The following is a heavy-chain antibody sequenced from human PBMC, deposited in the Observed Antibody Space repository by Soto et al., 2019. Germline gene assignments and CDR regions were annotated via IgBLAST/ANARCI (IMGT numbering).Heavy chain of an antibody. J-gene: IGHJ4*02. V-gene: IGHV3-30-3*01. D-gene: IGHD3-22*01. CDR2: ISYDGSNK. Sequence: GGSLRLSCAASGFTFSSYAMHWVRQAPGKGLEWVAVISYDGSNKYHADSVKGRFTISRDNSKNTLYLQMNSLRAEDTAVYYCAKAYYDSSGYPDYWGQGTLVTVSS. CDR3: AKAYYDSSGYPDY. CDR1: GFTFSSYA.